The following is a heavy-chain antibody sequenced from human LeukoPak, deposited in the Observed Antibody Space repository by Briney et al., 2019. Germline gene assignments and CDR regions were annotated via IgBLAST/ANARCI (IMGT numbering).Heavy chain of an antibody. Sequence: ASVKVSCKASGYTFTSYDINWVRQATGQGLEWMGWMNPNSGNTGYAQKFQGRVTITRNTSISTAYMELSSLRSEDTAVYYCATSRYCTNGVCYLGYFDLWGRGTLVTVSS. J-gene: IGHJ2*01. CDR2: MNPNSGNT. D-gene: IGHD2-8*01. CDR1: GYTFTSYD. CDR3: ATSRYCTNGVCYLGYFDL. V-gene: IGHV1-8*03.